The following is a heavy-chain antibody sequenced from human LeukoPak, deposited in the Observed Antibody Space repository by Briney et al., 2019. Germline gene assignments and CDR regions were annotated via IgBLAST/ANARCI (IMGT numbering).Heavy chain of an antibody. Sequence: ASVKVSYKASGYSFTSYCISWVRQAPGQGLEWMGWISAYNGNTNYAQKLQGRVTMTTDTSTSTAYMELRSLRSDDTAVYYCADAATKVTFRTTVTLFDYGVQGTLVTVSS. CDR2: ISAYNGNT. J-gene: IGHJ4*02. CDR3: ADAATKVTFRTTVTLFDY. CDR1: GYSFTSYC. V-gene: IGHV1-18*01. D-gene: IGHD4-11*01.